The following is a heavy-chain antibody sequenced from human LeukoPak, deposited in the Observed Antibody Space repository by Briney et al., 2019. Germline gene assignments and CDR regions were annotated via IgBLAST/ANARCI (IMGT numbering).Heavy chain of an antibody. Sequence: GGSLRLSCAASGFTFSSYAMSWVRQAPGKGLEWVSAISGSGGSTYYADSVKGRLTISRDNSKNTLYLQMNSLRAEDTAVYYCAKAGSVVPAAMKYYYYGMDVWGQGTTVTVSS. D-gene: IGHD2-2*01. CDR2: ISGSGGST. CDR3: AKAGSVVPAAMKYYYYGMDV. V-gene: IGHV3-23*01. J-gene: IGHJ6*02. CDR1: GFTFSSYA.